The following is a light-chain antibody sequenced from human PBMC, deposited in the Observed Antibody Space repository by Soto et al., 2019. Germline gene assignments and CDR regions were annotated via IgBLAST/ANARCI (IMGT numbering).Light chain of an antibody. V-gene: IGKV3-15*01. J-gene: IGKJ4*01. CDR1: QSVSSN. CDR2: GAS. Sequence: EILMTQSPSTLSLSPXEIXTXXXXXSQSVSSNLAWYQQKPGQAPRLLIYGASTRATGIPARFSGSGSGTEFTLTISSLQSEDFAVYYCQQYNTWPPLTFGGGTNV. CDR3: QQYNTWPPLT.